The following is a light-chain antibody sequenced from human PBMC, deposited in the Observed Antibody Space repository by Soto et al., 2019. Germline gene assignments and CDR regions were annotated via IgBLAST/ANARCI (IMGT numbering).Light chain of an antibody. V-gene: IGKV3D-20*01. Sequence: VVLTQFPGTLSLSPGETATLSCGASQRVSNNFLGWYQQKPGLPPRLLIYDATSMANGIPERFSGRGSGTHFTLTISRLEPEDVAVYYCQQYGSTPWTFGRGTKVEMK. CDR3: QQYGSTPWT. J-gene: IGKJ1*01. CDR2: DAT. CDR1: QRVSNNF.